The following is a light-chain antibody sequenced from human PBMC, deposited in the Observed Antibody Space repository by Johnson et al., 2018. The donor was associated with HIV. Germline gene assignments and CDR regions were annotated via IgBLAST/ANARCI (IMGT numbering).Light chain of an antibody. J-gene: IGLJ1*01. Sequence: QSVLTQPPSVSAAPGQKVTISCSGSSSDMGNYEVSWYQQLPGTAPKLLIYDNNKRPSGIPDRFSGSKSGTSATLGITGPQTGDEADYYCGTWDSSLSVYVFGTGTKVTVV. CDR2: DNN. CDR3: GTWDSSLSVYV. V-gene: IGLV1-51*01. CDR1: SSDMGNYE.